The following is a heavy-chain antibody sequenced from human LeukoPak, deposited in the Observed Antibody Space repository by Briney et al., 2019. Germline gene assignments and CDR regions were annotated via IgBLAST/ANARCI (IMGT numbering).Heavy chain of an antibody. J-gene: IGHJ4*02. V-gene: IGHV1-2*02. CDR1: GYTFTGYY. CDR3: ARVGCSGGSCYSFSGGGYFDY. D-gene: IGHD2-15*01. CDR2: INPNSGGT. Sequence: ASVKVSCKASGYTFTGYYMHWVRQAPGQGLEWMGWINPNSGGTNYAQKFQGRVTMTRDTSISTAYMELSRLRSDDTAVYYCARVGCSGGSCYSFSGGGYFDYWGQGTLVTVPS.